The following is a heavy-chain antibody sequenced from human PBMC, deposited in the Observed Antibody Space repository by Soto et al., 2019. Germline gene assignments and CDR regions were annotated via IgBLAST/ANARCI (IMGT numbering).Heavy chain of an antibody. CDR1: DGYISSYY. Sequence: PSETLSLTCTVSDGYISSYYWSWIRQPPGKGLEWIGYIYYSGSTNYNPSLKSRVTISVDTSKNQFSLKLSSVTAADTAVYYCARAPPPPGYSSSWYPYYYYGMDVWGQGTTVTVS. CDR3: ARAPPPPGYSSSWYPYYYYGMDV. V-gene: IGHV4-59*01. J-gene: IGHJ6*02. CDR2: IYYSGST. D-gene: IGHD6-13*01.